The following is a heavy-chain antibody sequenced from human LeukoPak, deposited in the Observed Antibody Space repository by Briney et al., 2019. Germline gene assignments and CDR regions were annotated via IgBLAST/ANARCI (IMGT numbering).Heavy chain of an antibody. V-gene: IGHV3-7*01. CDR3: VREGGTDWYDP. CDR2: IKQDGSEK. Sequence: PGGSLRLSCAASGFTISDYWMTWVRLAPGKGLGWVANIKQDGSEKTSVDSVTGRFTISRDNAKNSIFLQMNSLRVEDMAIYYCVREGGTDWYDPWGQGTLVSVSS. CDR1: GFTISDYW. J-gene: IGHJ5*02. D-gene: IGHD1-1*01.